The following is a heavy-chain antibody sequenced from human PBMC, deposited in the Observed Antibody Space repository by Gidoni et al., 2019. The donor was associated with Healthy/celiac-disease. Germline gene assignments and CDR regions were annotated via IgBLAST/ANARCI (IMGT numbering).Heavy chain of an antibody. J-gene: IGHJ4*02. CDR1: GFSLSNARMG. CDR3: ARIPYYDFWSGYHYYFDY. D-gene: IGHD3-3*01. Sequence: QVTLKESGPVLVKPTETLTLTCTVSGFSLSNARMGVSWIRQPPGKALEWLAHIFSNDEKSYSTSLKSRLTISKDTSKSQVVLTMTNMDPVDTATYYCARIPYYDFWSGYHYYFDYWGQGTLVTVSS. V-gene: IGHV2-26*01. CDR2: IFSNDEK.